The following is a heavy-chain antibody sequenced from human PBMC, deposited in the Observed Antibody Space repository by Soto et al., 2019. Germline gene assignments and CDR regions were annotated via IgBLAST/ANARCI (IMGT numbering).Heavy chain of an antibody. CDR3: ARDGGNWNYDAFDI. CDR1: GGSISSSSYY. D-gene: IGHD1-7*01. V-gene: IGHV4-39*07. Sequence: SETLSLTCTVSGGSISSSSYYWGWIRQPPGKGLEWIGSIYYSGSTYYNPSLKSRVTISVDTSKNQFSLKLSSVTAADTAVNYCARDGGNWNYDAFDIWGQGTMVTVSS. CDR2: IYYSGST. J-gene: IGHJ3*02.